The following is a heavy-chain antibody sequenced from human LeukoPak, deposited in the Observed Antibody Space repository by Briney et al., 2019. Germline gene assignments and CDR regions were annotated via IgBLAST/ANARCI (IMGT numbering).Heavy chain of an antibody. V-gene: IGHV4-59*01. D-gene: IGHD3-3*01. J-gene: IGHJ4*02. CDR1: GGSISSYY. CDR2: IYYSGST. Sequence: SETLSLTCTVSGGSISSYYWSWIRQPPGKGLEWIGYIYYSGSTNYNPSLKSRVTISVDTSKNQFSLKLSSVTAADTAVYYCARGVARYDFDYWGQGTLVTVSS. CDR3: ARGVARYDFDY.